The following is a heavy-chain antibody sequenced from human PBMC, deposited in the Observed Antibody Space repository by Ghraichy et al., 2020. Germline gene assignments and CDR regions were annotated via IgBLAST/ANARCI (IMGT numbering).Heavy chain of an antibody. J-gene: IGHJ4*02. Sequence: GESLNISCAASGFTFSSYGMHWVRQAPGKGLEWVAVISYDGSNKYYADSVKGRFTISRDNSKNTLYLQMNSLRAEDTAVYYCAKKTFDYWGQGTLVTVSS. V-gene: IGHV3-30*18. CDR1: GFTFSSYG. CDR3: AKKTFDY. CDR2: ISYDGSNK.